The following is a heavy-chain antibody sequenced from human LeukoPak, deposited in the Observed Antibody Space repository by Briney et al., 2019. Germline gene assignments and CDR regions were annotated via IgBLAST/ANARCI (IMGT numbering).Heavy chain of an antibody. V-gene: IGHV3-66*01. Sequence: GGSLRLSCAASGFTFRSYDMHWVRQAPGKGLEWVSVIYSGGSTYYADSVKGRFTISRDNSKNTLYLQMNSLRAEDTAVYYCARSRGYFDYWGQGTLVTVSS. J-gene: IGHJ4*02. CDR3: ARSRGYFDY. D-gene: IGHD2-2*01. CDR2: IYSGGST. CDR1: GFTFRSYD.